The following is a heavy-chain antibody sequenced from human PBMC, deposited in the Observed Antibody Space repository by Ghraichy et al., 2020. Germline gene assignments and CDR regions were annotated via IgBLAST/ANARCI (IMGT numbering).Heavy chain of an antibody. CDR2: IIPIFGTA. CDR3: ARTYDFWSGYYPHYYYYMDV. CDR1: GGTFSSYA. D-gene: IGHD3-3*01. V-gene: IGHV1-69*13. J-gene: IGHJ6*03. Sequence: SVKVSCKASGGTFSSYAISWVRQAPGQGLEWMGGIIPIFGTANYAQKFQGRVTITADESTSTAYMELSSLRSEDTAVYYCARTYDFWSGYYPHYYYYMDVWGKGTTVTVSS.